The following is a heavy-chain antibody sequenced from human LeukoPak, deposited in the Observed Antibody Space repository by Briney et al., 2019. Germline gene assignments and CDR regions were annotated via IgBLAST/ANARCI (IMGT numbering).Heavy chain of an antibody. CDR1: GFTISTYG. CDR2: ISSSSSYI. CDR3: ARDDRHSGYDSHYYYYMDV. D-gene: IGHD5-12*01. V-gene: IGHV3-21*01. J-gene: IGHJ6*03. Sequence: PGGSLRLSCAASGFTISTYGMNWVRQAPGKGLEWVSSISSSSSYIYYADSVKGRFTISRDNAKNSLYLQMNSLRAEDTAVYYCARDDRHSGYDSHYYYYMDVWGKGTTVTISS.